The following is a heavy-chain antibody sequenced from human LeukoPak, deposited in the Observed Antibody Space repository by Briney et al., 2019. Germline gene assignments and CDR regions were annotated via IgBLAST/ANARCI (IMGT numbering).Heavy chain of an antibody. V-gene: IGHV1-46*01. D-gene: IGHD3-22*01. CDR1: GYTFTSYY. CDR3: ARQYYYDSSGSAGLDY. CDR2: INPSGGST. J-gene: IGHJ4*02. Sequence: ASVKVSCTASGYTFTSYYMHWVRQAPGQGLEWMGIINPSGGSTSYAQKFQGRVTMTRDMSTSTVYMELSSLRSEDTAVYYCARQYYYDSSGSAGLDYWGQGTLVTVSS.